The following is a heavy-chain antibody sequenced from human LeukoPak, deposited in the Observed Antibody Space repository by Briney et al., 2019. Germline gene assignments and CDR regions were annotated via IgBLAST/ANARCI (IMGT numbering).Heavy chain of an antibody. V-gene: IGHV1-46*01. CDR2: INPSGGST. D-gene: IGHD6-13*01. CDR3: ASWSIGNEQQPHDY. J-gene: IGHJ4*02. Sequence: GASVNVSCKASGYTFTSYYMHWVRRAPGQGLEWMGIINPSGGSTSYAQKFQGRVTMTRDTSTSTVYMELSSLRSEDTAVYYCASWSIGNEQQPHDYWGQGTLVTVSS. CDR1: GYTFTSYY.